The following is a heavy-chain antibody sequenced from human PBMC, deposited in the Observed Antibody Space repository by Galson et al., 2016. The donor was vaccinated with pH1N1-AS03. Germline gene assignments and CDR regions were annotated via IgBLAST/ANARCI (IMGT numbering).Heavy chain of an antibody. CDR2: IKSSSDGGTT. J-gene: IGHJ4*02. D-gene: IGHD4-17*01. V-gene: IGHV3-15*01. Sequence: SLRLSCATSGISFSKAWMTWFRQGPGKGLEWLGRIKSSSDGGTTDYAAPVKGRFIISRDDSQSTVYLQMNSLKTEETALYYCATRPPPYGDYALDFWGQGTLVTVSS. CDR3: ATRPPPYGDYALDF. CDR1: GISFSKAW.